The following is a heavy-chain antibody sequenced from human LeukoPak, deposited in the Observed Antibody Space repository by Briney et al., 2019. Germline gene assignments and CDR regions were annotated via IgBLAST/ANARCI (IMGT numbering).Heavy chain of an antibody. CDR2: IYYSGST. V-gene: IGHV4-39*01. D-gene: IGHD3-9*01. CDR1: GGSISSSSYY. J-gene: IGHJ4*02. CDR3: ARDPVGLRYQSFDY. Sequence: SETLSLTCTVSGGSISSSSYYWGWIRQPPVKGLEWIGSIYYSGSTYYNPSLKSRVTISVDTSKNQFSLKLSSVTAADTAVYYCARDPVGLRYQSFDYWGQGTLVTVSS.